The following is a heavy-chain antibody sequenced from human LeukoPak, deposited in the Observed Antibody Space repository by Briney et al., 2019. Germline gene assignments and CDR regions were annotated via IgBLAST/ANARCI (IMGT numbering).Heavy chain of an antibody. D-gene: IGHD3-22*01. Sequence: SETLSLTCTVSGGSISSYYWSWIRQPPGKGLEWIGYIYYSGSTNYNPSLKSRVTISVDTSKNQFSLKLSSVTAADTAVYYCARALDYYDSSGYYREGSNYFDYWGQGTLVTVSS. CDR2: IYYSGST. V-gene: IGHV4-59*01. CDR3: ARALDYYDSSGYYREGSNYFDY. CDR1: GGSISSYY. J-gene: IGHJ4*02.